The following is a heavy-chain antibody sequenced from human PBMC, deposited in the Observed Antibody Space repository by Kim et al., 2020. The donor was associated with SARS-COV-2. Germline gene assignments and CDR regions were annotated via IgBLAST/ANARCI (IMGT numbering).Heavy chain of an antibody. CDR2: LYGDKNT. Sequence: GGSLRLSCAASGFTVSSYYMSWVRQAPGKGLEWVSVLYGDKNTNYADSVKGRFTISRDNSKNTLYLQMNSLRPEDTAVYYCARGVWFDPWGQGTLVTVSS. CDR3: ARGVWFDP. J-gene: IGHJ5*02. V-gene: IGHV3-66*01. CDR1: GFTVSSYY.